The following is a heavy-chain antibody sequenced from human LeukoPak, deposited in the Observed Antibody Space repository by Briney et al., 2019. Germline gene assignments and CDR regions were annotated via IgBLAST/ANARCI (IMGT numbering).Heavy chain of an antibody. CDR2: IYYSGST. J-gene: IGHJ4*02. V-gene: IGHV4-61*01. CDR1: GGSVSSRNYY. CDR3: ARAQIYYYDSSPYYFDY. Sequence: SETLSLTCTVSGGSVSSRNYYWSWIRQPPGKGLEWLAYIYYSGSTYYNPSLKSRVTISVDTSKNQFSLRLSSVTAADTAVYCCARAQIYYYDSSPYYFDYWGQGTLVTVSS. D-gene: IGHD3-22*01.